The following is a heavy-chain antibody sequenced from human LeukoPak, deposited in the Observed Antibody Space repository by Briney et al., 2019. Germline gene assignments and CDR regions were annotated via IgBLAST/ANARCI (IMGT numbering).Heavy chain of an antibody. V-gene: IGHV3-21*01. J-gene: IGHJ6*02. CDR1: GFPFSGYS. Sequence: GGSLRLSCAASGFPFSGYSLHWVRQAPGKGLEWVSSISSSAAYIAYAYSVKGRFTISRDNAKDSLYLQMNNLRAEDTAVYYCAREGKDLRLGYYNSAVDVWGQGTTVSVSS. CDR3: AREGKDLRLGYYNSAVDV. CDR2: ISSSAAYI. D-gene: IGHD2-15*01.